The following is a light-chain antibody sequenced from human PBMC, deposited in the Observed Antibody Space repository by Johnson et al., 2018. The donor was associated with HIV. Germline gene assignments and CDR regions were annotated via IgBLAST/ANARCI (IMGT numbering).Light chain of an antibody. J-gene: IGLJ1*01. CDR1: SSTIGNNY. CDR2: KDD. Sequence: QSVLTQPPSVSAAPGQKVTISCSGSSSTIGNNYVSWYQLLPGTAPRLLIYKDDKRPSGIPDRFSGSKSGTSATLGITGLPTGDEADYYCGTWETSMSTGGVFGTGTKVTVL. CDR3: GTWETSMSTGGV. V-gene: IGLV1-51*02.